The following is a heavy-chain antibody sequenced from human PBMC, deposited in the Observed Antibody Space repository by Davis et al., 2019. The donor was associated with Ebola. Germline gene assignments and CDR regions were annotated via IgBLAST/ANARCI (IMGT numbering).Heavy chain of an antibody. V-gene: IGHV4-59*11. D-gene: IGHD4-17*01. J-gene: IGHJ6*02. CDR3: ARARLMTTVTHYYYYGMDV. Sequence: PGGSLRLSCTVSGASISSHYWSWIRQPPGKGLEWIGYISDSGSTNYNPSLKSRVTISVDTSKNQFSLKLSSVTAADTAVYYCARARLMTTVTHYYYYGMDVWGQGTTVTVSS. CDR1: GASISSHY. CDR2: ISDSGST.